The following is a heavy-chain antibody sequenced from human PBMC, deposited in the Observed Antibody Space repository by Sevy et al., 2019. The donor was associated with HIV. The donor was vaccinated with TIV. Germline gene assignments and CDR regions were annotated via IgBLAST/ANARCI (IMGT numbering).Heavy chain of an antibody. J-gene: IGHJ6*02. CDR3: ARDHVKDGDLGDYYYFAIDL. CDR2: ISGSDGTI. V-gene: IGHV3-11*01. Sequence: GGSLRLSCSASGFTFSDYYMSWLRQAPGKGLEWLSYISGSDGTIYYADSVKGRFTISRDNAKNSLYLQMNSLRAEDTAMYYCARDHVKDGDLGDYYYFAIDLWGQGTTVTVSS. D-gene: IGHD4-17*01. CDR1: GFTFSDYY.